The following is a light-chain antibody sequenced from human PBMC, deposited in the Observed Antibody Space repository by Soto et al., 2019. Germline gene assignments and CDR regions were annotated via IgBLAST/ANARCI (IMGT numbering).Light chain of an antibody. CDR1: QGLSSW. J-gene: IGKJ4*01. V-gene: IGKV1-12*01. Sequence: DVQMTQSPSSVSASVGDRVTITCRASQGLSSWLAWYQQKPGKAPKLLIYAASSLQSGVPSRFGGSGSGTDFTLTISSLQPEDFATCYCQHAHYFPLTVGGGTKVEIK. CDR3: QHAHYFPLT. CDR2: AAS.